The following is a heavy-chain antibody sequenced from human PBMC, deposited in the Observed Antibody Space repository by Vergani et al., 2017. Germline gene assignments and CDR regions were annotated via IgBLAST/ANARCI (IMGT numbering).Heavy chain of an antibody. CDR3: ARENVVIARMFDF. CDR2: IFRSGTT. D-gene: IGHD2-21*01. V-gene: IGHV4-31*03. Sequence: QVQLQESGPGLVKLSQTLSLTCTVSGDSLSSSDHSWTWIPQRSQKGLEWVGHIFRSGTTYYNPSLKSRLIMSVDTSKNQFSLKLTSVTAADTAMYYCARENVVIARMFDFWGQGTLVTVSA. CDR1: GDSLSSSDHS. J-gene: IGHJ4*02.